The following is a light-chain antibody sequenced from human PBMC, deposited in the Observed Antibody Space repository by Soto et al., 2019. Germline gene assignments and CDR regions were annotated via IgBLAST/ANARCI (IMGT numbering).Light chain of an antibody. CDR2: SAS. CDR3: QQSYSSPWT. Sequence: MTQTPLSLSVTPGQPASISCKSSQSLLQSDGNTYLYWYQQTPGKAPRLLIFSASTLQSGVPSTFSGSGSGTDFTLTISTLQPEDSATYYCQQSYSSPWTFGQGTKVDI. J-gene: IGKJ1*01. V-gene: IGKV1-39*01. CDR1: QSLLQSDGNTY.